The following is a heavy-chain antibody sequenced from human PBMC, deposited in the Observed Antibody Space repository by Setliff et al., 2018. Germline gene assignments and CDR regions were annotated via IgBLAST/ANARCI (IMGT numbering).Heavy chain of an antibody. V-gene: IGHV3-11*04. CDR3: ARDGVSYGMDV. Sequence: PGGSLRLSCAASGFSFSDYYMSWVRQAPGKGLEWISKISGNGITIYYADSVRGRFTISRDNAKNSLYLQMNSLRAEDTAVYYCARDGVSYGMDVWGQGTTVTVSS. CDR1: GFSFSDYY. J-gene: IGHJ6*02. CDR2: ISGNGITI.